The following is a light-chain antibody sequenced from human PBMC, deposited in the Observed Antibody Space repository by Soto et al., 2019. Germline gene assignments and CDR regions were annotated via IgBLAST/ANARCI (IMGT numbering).Light chain of an antibody. J-gene: IGKJ1*01. CDR1: QGFRYD. CDR3: QVSDATWT. Sequence: DIPMNQFPSSLAPSARGGITVTCQASQGFRYDLGWYQQKPGNAPKLLIYAASSLQSGVPSMFSGSGSGKYFTLTISSLQPEDFATYYCQVSDATWTFGQGTKVDI. CDR2: AAS. V-gene: IGKV1-39*01.